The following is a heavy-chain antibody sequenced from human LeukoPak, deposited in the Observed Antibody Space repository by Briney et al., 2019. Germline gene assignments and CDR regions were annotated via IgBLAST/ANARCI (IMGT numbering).Heavy chain of an antibody. CDR2: ISYDGSNK. J-gene: IGHJ4*02. Sequence: PGGSLRLSCAASGFTFSSYAMHWVRQAPGKGLEWVAVISYDGSNKYYADSVKGRFTISRDNSRNTLYLQMNSLRAEDTAVYYCARDSSGWWLSGDYFDYWGQGTLVTVSS. D-gene: IGHD6-19*01. CDR3: ARDSSGWWLSGDYFDY. V-gene: IGHV3-30-3*01. CDR1: GFTFSSYA.